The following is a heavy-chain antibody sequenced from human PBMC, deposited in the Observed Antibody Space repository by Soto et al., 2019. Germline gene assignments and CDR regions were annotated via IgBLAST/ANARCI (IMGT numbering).Heavy chain of an antibody. Sequence: DVQLVESGGTLVQPGGSLRLSCAASGFTFSTYWMNWVRQVPGKGLVLLAGMKSDGTITNYADSLKGRFTISRDNVKNTLSLQMNGLRGEDTAVYYCTRLSGDHAAFFSYGMDVWGRGTTVTVSS. D-gene: IGHD2-21*01. CDR2: MKSDGTIT. CDR3: TRLSGDHAAFFSYGMDV. V-gene: IGHV3-74*01. CDR1: GFTFSTYW. J-gene: IGHJ6*02.